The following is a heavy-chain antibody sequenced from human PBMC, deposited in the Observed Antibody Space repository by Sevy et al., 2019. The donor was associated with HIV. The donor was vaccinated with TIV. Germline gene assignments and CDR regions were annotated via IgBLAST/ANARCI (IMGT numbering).Heavy chain of an antibody. CDR2: ISAYNGNT. V-gene: IGHV1-18*04. Sequence: ASVKVYCKASGYTFTSYGISWVRQAPGQGLEWMGWISAYNGNTNYAQKLQGRVTMTTDTSTSTAYMELRSLRSDDTAVYYCAREHYGSGSSGYYYYMDVWGKGTTVTVSS. J-gene: IGHJ6*03. CDR3: AREHYGSGSSGYYYYMDV. D-gene: IGHD3-10*01. CDR1: GYTFTSYG.